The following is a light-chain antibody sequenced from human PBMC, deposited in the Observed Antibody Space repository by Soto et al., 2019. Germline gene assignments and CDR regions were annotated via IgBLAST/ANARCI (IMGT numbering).Light chain of an antibody. CDR2: SNN. J-gene: IGLJ1*01. CDR3: AAWDDSLNGSYV. CDR1: RSNLGSNT. V-gene: IGLV1-44*01. Sequence: QSVLTQPPSTSGTPGQRVTIFCSGSRSNLGSNTVTWYQQLPGTAPKLLIYSNNQRPSGVPDRFSGSKSGTSASLAISGLQSEDEADYYCAAWDDSLNGSYVFGTGTKVTVL.